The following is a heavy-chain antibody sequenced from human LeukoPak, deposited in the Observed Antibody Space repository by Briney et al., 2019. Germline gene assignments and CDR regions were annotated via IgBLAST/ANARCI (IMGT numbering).Heavy chain of an antibody. CDR1: GFTFSSYG. CDR2: IWYDGSNK. V-gene: IGHV3-33*01. J-gene: IGHJ4*02. CDR3: ARGSGVAWEILLI. D-gene: IGHD1-26*01. Sequence: PGGSLRLSCAASGFTFSSYGMHWVRQAPGKGLGWVAVIWYDGSNKYYADSVKGRFTISRDNSKNTLYLQMNSLRAEDTAVYYCARGSGVAWEILLIWGQGTLVTVSS.